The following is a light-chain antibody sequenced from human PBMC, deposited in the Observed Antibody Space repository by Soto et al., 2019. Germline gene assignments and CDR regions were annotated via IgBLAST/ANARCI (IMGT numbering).Light chain of an antibody. CDR1: NIGSKR. CDR3: QVWDSSSDPVV. J-gene: IGLJ2*01. Sequence: SYELTQPPSVSVAPGKTANITCGGNNIGSKRVHWYQQKPGQAPVLVISYDTDRPSGIPERYSGSNSGNTTTLTISRVEAGDEADYYCQVWDSSSDPVVFGGGTKLTVL. V-gene: IGLV3-21*04. CDR2: YDT.